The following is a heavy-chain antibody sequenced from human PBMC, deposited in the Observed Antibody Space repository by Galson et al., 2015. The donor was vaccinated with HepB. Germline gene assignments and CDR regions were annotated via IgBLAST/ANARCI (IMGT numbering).Heavy chain of an antibody. CDR3: ARDRDNTKDEVDHYYYMDV. CDR2: FDPEEGETP. Sequence: SVKVSCKVSGSTLNELSIHWVRQAPGKGLEWVGGFDPEEGETPHYAQNFQDRVTITADESTSTIYMELRSLKYGDTAIYYCARDRDNTKDEVDHYYYMDVWGKGTTVTVS. D-gene: IGHD2-8*01. V-gene: IGHV1-24*01. J-gene: IGHJ6*03. CDR1: GSTLNELS.